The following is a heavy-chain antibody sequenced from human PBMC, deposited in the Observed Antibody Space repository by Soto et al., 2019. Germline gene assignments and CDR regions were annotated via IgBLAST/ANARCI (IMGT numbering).Heavy chain of an antibody. J-gene: IGHJ4*02. CDR1: GFTFSSYA. D-gene: IGHD3-10*01. V-gene: IGHV3-23*01. CDR3: AKLGGWGGYYASDGYYFDY. Sequence: EVQLLESGGGLVQPGGSLRLSCAASGFTFSSYAMSWVRHAPGKGLEWVSAISGSGGSTYYADSVKGRFTISRDNSKNTLYLQMNSLRAEDTAVYYCAKLGGWGGYYASDGYYFDYWGQGTLVTVSS. CDR2: ISGSGGST.